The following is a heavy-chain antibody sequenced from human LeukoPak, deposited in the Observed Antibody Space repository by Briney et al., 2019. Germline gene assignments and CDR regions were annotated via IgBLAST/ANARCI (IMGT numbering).Heavy chain of an antibody. Sequence: GGSLRLSCAASGFPFSTYGMHWVRQAPGKGLEWVAVIWFDGSNKDYGDSVKGRFTISRDNSKNTLYLEMNSLRAEDTAVYYCAKGEAVAAAGDFDYWGQGTLVTVSS. V-gene: IGHV3-33*06. CDR2: IWFDGSNK. D-gene: IGHD6-13*01. CDR3: AKGEAVAAAGDFDY. CDR1: GFPFSTYG. J-gene: IGHJ4*02.